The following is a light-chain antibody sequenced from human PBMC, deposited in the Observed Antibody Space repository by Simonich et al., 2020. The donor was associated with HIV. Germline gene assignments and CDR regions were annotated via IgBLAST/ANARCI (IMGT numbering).Light chain of an antibody. CDR2: EGT. Sequence: QSALTQPPSASGSPGQSVTISCTGTSSDVGGYSYVSWYQQHPGKAPKLMIYEGTKRPSGVSNRFSGSKSGNTASLTISGLQAEDEADYYCCSYAGTVLFGGGTKLTVL. CDR3: CSYAGTVL. V-gene: IGLV2-8*01. CDR1: SSDVGGYSY. J-gene: IGLJ2*01.